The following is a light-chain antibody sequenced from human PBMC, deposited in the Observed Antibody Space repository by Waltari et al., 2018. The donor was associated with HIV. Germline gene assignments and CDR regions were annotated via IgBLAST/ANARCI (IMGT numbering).Light chain of an antibody. CDR2: FGS. V-gene: IGKV2-28*01. CDR3: FQALKHPRT. J-gene: IGKJ1*01. Sequence: DIVMTQSPLSLPVTPGEPASISCRSSQSLLDSNGYNYLAWYLQKPGQSPQLLIYFGSNCASGVPDRFSGSVYGTDFTLKISRVVAEDVWFSYCFQALKHPRTFGQGTKVEIK. CDR1: QSLLDSNGYNY.